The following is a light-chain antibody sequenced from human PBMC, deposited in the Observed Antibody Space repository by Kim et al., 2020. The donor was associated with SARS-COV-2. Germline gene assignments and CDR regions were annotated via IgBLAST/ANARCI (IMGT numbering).Light chain of an antibody. V-gene: IGKV3-20*01. CDR2: GAS. Sequence: LSPGERATLSCRASQTVSRNQLAWYQQKPGQAPRLIIYGASSRATGIPDRFSGRGSGTDFSLTISRLEPEDCAVYYCQQYGNSRTFGQGTKVDIK. CDR3: QQYGNSRT. J-gene: IGKJ1*01. CDR1: QTVSRNQ.